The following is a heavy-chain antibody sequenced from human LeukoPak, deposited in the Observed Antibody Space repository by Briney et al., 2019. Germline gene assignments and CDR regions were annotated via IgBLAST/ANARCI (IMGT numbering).Heavy chain of an antibody. CDR1: GGSISSGGYY. V-gene: IGHV4-31*03. J-gene: IGHJ6*02. CDR3: ARDYPYYYYYGMDV. CDR2: IYYSGST. Sequence: PSQTLSLTCTVSGGSISSGGYYWSWIRQHPGKGLEWIGYIYYSGSTYYNPSLKSRVTISVDTSKNQFSLKLSSVTAADTAVYYCARDYPYYYYYGMDVWGQGTTVTVSS.